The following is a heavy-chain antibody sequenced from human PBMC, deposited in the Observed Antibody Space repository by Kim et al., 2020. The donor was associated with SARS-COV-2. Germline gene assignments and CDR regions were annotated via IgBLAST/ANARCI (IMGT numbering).Heavy chain of an antibody. J-gene: IGHJ4*02. D-gene: IGHD5-18*01. CDR1: VFTFSSYS. V-gene: IGHV3-30*04. CDR2: ISYDGRNK. CDR3: ARGSLWVDTAMGDLDY. Sequence: GGSLRLSCAASVFTFSSYSMHWVGQAPGKGLEWVAVISYDGRNKYYADSVKGRFTISRDNSKNTLYLQMNSLRAEDTAVYYCARGSLWVDTAMGDLDYWGQGTLVTVSS.